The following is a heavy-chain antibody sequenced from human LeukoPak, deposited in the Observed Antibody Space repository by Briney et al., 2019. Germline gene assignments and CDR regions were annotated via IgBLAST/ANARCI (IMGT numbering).Heavy chain of an antibody. Sequence: GGSLRLSCAASGFTFSSYGMHWVRQAPGKGLEWVAVISYDGSNKYYADSVKGRFTISRGNSKNTLYLQMNSLRAEDTAVYYCAKGEPFDWLLCYWGQGTLVTVSS. CDR3: AKGEPFDWLLCY. J-gene: IGHJ4*02. CDR2: ISYDGSNK. CDR1: GFTFSSYG. D-gene: IGHD3-9*01. V-gene: IGHV3-30*18.